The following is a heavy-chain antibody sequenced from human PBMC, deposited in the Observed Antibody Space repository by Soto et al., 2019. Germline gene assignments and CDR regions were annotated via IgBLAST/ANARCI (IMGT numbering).Heavy chain of an antibody. CDR3: AREITYGGGSFSLGL. CDR1: GYFFTSYY. Sequence: QVQLVQSGADVEKPGASVKISCKTSGYFFTSYYIHWVRQAPGQGLEWVGWINPNNGGTNSAQKFQGWVTMTSDTSISTAYMEMSRLRSDDTALYYCAREITYGGGSFSLGLWGQGTLVTVSS. D-gene: IGHD3-10*01. CDR2: INPNNGGT. V-gene: IGHV1-2*04. J-gene: IGHJ4*02.